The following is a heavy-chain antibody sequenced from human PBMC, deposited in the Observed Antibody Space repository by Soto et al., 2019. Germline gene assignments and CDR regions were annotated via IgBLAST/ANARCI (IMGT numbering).Heavy chain of an antibody. J-gene: IGHJ4*02. D-gene: IGHD3-16*01. CDR1: GDSISTNHW. Sequence: QVQLQESGPGLVKPSGTLSLTCAVSGDSISTNHWWTWVRQPPGKGLEWIGEVYHSGSTNYSPSLKSRVVISVDMPNNLFPPTFTSVTAADTAVYYWASSGGGEDYWGQGTLVTVSS. CDR2: VYHSGST. V-gene: IGHV4-4*02. CDR3: ASSGGGEDY.